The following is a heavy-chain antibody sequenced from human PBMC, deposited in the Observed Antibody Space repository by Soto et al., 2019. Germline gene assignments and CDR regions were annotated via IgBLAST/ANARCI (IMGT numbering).Heavy chain of an antibody. CDR3: ARDDTAMDHGVLPDY. CDR2: INPSGGST. V-gene: IGHV1-46*01. Sequence: ASVKVSCKASGYTFTSYYMHWVRQAPGQGLEWMGIINPSGGSTSYAQKFQGRVTVTRDTSTSTVYMELSSLRSEDTAVYYCARDDTAMDHGVLPDYWGQGTLVTVSS. CDR1: GYTFTSYY. J-gene: IGHJ4*02. D-gene: IGHD5-18*01.